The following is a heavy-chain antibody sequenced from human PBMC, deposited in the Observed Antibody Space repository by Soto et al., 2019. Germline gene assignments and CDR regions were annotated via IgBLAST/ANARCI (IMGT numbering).Heavy chain of an antibody. V-gene: IGHV1-18*04. CDR3: ARDLDPSGSYYTDY. J-gene: IGHJ4*02. CDR2: ISPWKGNT. Sequence: ASVKVSCKASGYNFLPSGANGLRQPPGQGLEWMGWISPWKGNTNYAQSFQGRVTMTTDTSTSTAYMELRSLTSDDTAVYYCARDLDPSGSYYTDYWGPGTLVTVSS. CDR1: GYNFLPSG. D-gene: IGHD3-10*01.